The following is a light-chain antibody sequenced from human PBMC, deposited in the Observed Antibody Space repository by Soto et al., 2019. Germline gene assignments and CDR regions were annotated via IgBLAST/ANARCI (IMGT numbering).Light chain of an antibody. CDR3: QQYSRSWT. V-gene: IGKV1-5*03. CDR1: QSISTW. Sequence: DIQMTQSPSTLSASVGDRVTITCRASQSISTWLAWHQQKPGKAPKLLIYKASTLESGVPSRFSGSVSGTEFTLTITSLQPDDFATYYCQQYSRSWTFGQGTKVDIK. J-gene: IGKJ1*01. CDR2: KAS.